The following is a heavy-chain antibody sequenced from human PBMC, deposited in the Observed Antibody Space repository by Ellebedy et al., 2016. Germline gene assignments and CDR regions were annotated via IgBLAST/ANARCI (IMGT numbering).Heavy chain of an antibody. J-gene: IGHJ4*02. CDR1: GFTFSVAG. V-gene: IGHV3-21*01. Sequence: GESLKISXAASGFTFSVAGMTWVRQAPGKGLEWVATIVFSGTAAYYADSVKGRFIVSRDNTKNSLFLQMNSLEVEDTAVYYCARDGREWSRDCWGQGSLVTVSS. CDR2: IVFSGTAA. CDR3: ARDGREWSRDC. D-gene: IGHD3-3*01.